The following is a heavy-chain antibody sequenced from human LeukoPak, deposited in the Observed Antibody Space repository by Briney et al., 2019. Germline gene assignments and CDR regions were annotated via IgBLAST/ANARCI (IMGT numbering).Heavy chain of an antibody. CDR3: ARVPHYYDSSGYPDY. J-gene: IGHJ4*02. Sequence: GASVKVSCKASGYTFTSYGISWVRQAPGQGLEWMGWISAYNGNTNYAQKLQGRVTMTTDTSTSTAYMELRSLRSDDTAVYYCARVPHYYDSSGYPDYWGQGTLVTVSS. V-gene: IGHV1-18*01. D-gene: IGHD3-22*01. CDR2: ISAYNGNT. CDR1: GYTFTSYG.